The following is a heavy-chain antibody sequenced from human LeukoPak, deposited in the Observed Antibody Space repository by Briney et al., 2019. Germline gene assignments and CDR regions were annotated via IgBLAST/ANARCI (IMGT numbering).Heavy chain of an antibody. CDR2: INPNSGGT. J-gene: IGHJ3*02. V-gene: IGHV1-2*04. D-gene: IGHD4-17*01. CDR1: GYTFTGYY. CDR3: ARSDDYGDYRVDAFDI. Sequence: ASVKVSCKASGYTFTGYYMHWVRQAPGQGLEWMGWINPNSGGTNYAQKFQGWVTMTRDTSIGTAYMELSRLRSDDTAVYYCARSDDYGDYRVDAFDIWGQGTMVTVSS.